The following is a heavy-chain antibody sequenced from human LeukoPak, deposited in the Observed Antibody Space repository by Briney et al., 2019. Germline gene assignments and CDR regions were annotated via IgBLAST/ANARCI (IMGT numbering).Heavy chain of an antibody. V-gene: IGHV3-7*01. CDR1: GFTFSDYY. J-gene: IGHJ4*02. CDR2: IKQDGSEK. D-gene: IGHD6-13*01. CDR3: ASSGYSSSWFDY. Sequence: PGGSLRLSCAASGFTFSDYYMTWIRQAPGKGLEWVANIKQDGSEKYYVDSVKGRFTISRDNAKNSLYLQMNSLRAEDTAVYYCASSGYSSSWFDYWGQGTLVTVSS.